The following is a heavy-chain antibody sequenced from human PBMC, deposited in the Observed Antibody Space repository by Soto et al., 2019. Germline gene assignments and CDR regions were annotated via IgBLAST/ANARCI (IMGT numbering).Heavy chain of an antibody. J-gene: IGHJ4*02. Sequence: EVQLSGSGGGLVQPGGSLRLSCAASGFTFSSYAMSWVRQSPGKGLEWVSAIRGSSTSTYYADSVKGRFTISRDNSKHTLYLQMNRLRAEDTAVYYCAKDPSSGFAMENYFDYWGQGTLVTVSS. V-gene: IGHV3-23*01. CDR3: AKDPSSGFAMENYFDY. D-gene: IGHD3-10*01. CDR1: GFTFSSYA. CDR2: IRGSSTST.